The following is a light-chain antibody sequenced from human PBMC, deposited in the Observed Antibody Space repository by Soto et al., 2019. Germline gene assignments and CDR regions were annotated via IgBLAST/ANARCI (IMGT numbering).Light chain of an antibody. Sequence: QSVLTQPASVSASPGQSITISCTGSSSDVGSYQYVSWYQQHPGKGPKLLIYEVDNRPSGVSDRFSASKSGKTASLTISGLQSEDEADYYCSSYSSTNTHYVFGTGTKVTVL. CDR2: EVD. J-gene: IGLJ1*01. V-gene: IGLV2-14*01. CDR1: SSDVGSYQY. CDR3: SSYSSTNTHYV.